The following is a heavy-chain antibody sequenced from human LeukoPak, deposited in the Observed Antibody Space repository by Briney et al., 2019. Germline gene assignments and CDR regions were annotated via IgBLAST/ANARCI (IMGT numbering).Heavy chain of an antibody. CDR3: ARSASISFFDY. D-gene: IGHD2-2*01. Sequence: GGSLRLSCAASGFTVSNNYMMWVRQAPGKGLEWVSAIFRDDSTYYADSVKGRLTISRDNAKNSLYLQMNSLRAEDTAVCYCARSASISFFDYWGQGTLVTVSS. CDR2: IFRDDST. CDR1: GFTVSNNY. J-gene: IGHJ4*02. V-gene: IGHV3-53*01.